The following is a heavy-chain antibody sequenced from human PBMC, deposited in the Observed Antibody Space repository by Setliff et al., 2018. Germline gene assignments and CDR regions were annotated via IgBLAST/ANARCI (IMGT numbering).Heavy chain of an antibody. CDR2: IKQDRSEK. D-gene: IGHD5-18*01. V-gene: IGHV3-7*01. CDR3: ARDHSYGYSLYYYYYYGMDV. CDR1: GFTFSRYW. Sequence: GGSLRLSCAASGFTFSRYWMSWVRQAPGKGLEWVANIKQDRSEKYYVDSVKGRFTISRDNAKNSLYLQMNSLRAEDTAVYYCARDHSYGYSLYYYYYYGMDVWGQGTTVTVSS. J-gene: IGHJ6*02.